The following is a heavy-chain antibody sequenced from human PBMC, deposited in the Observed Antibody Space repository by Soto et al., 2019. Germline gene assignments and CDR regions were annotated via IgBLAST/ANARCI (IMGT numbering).Heavy chain of an antibody. V-gene: IGHV4-59*08. CDR2: IYYAGST. Sequence: PSETLSLTCTVSGGSMISYYWSWIRQPPGRGLEWIGFIYYAGSTKYNPSLNSRVTISVDTSKNQFSLKLSSVTAADTAVYYCASLVGYCISTSCSCFDPRGQGTPVTVSS. CDR3: ASLVGYCISTSCSCFDP. CDR1: GGSMISYY. J-gene: IGHJ5*02. D-gene: IGHD2-2*01.